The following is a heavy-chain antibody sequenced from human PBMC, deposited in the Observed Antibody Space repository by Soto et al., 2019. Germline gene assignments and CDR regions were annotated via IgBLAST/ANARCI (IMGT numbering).Heavy chain of an antibody. D-gene: IGHD6-19*01. CDR2: ISYDGSNK. CDR1: GFSFSFYA. J-gene: IGHJ6*02. Sequence: PGESLKISCAASGFSFSFYAMHWVRQAPGKGLEWVAVISYDGSNKYYADSVKGRFTISRDNSKNTLYLQMNSLRGEDTALYYCSRTPPAVAPPAGYFDGMDVWGQGTTVTVSS. V-gene: IGHV3-30-3*01. CDR3: SRTPPAVAPPAGYFDGMDV.